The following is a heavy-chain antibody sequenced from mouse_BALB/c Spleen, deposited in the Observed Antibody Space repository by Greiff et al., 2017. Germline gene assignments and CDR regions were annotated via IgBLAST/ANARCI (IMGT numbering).Heavy chain of an antibody. D-gene: IGHD2-4*01. V-gene: IGHV1-69*02. CDR1: GYTFTSYW. Sequence: QVQLKQPGAELVKPGASVKLSCKASGYTFTSYWMHWVKQRPGQGLEWIGEIDPSDSYTNYNQKFKGKATLTVDKSSSTAYMQLSSLTSEDSAVYYCARGDYAWFAYWGQGTLVTVSA. CDR3: ARGDYAWFAY. J-gene: IGHJ3*01. CDR2: IDPSDSYT.